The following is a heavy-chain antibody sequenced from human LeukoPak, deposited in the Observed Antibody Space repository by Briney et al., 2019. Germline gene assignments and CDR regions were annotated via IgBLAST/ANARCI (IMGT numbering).Heavy chain of an antibody. CDR1: GFTFSSYA. CDR2: ISGSGGST. J-gene: IGHJ5*02. V-gene: IGHV3-23*01. D-gene: IGHD4/OR15-4a*01. CDR3: AKDRGSNYQFPYWFDP. Sequence: GGSLRLSCAASGFTFSSYAMSWVRQAPGKGLEWVSAISGSGGSTYYADSVKGRFTTSRDNSKNTLYLQMNSLRAEDTAVYYCAKDRGSNYQFPYWFDPWGQGTLVTVSS.